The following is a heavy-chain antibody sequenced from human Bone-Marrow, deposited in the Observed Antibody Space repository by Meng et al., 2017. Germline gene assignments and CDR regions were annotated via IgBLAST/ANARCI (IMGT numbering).Heavy chain of an antibody. CDR3: ARAYYDFWSGYSPHFDY. J-gene: IGHJ4*02. CDR2: IKQDGSEK. CDR1: GFTFPTYW. D-gene: IGHD3-3*01. V-gene: IGHV3-7*01. Sequence: GESLKISCAASGFTFPTYWMGWVRQAPGKGLEWVANIKQDGSEKYYVDSVKGRFTISRDNAKKSLYLQMNSLRAEDTAVYYCARAYYDFWSGYSPHFDYWGQGTLVTVSS.